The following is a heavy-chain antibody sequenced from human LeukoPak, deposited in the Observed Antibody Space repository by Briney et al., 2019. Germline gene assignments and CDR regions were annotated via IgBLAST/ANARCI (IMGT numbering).Heavy chain of an antibody. CDR1: GGTFSSYA. D-gene: IGHD6-6*01. V-gene: IGHV1-69*05. CDR3: ARDLSRSSRAFDI. J-gene: IGHJ3*02. Sequence: SVKVSCKASGGTFSSYAISWVRQAPGQGLEWMGGIIPIFGTANYAQKFRVRVTITTDESTRTAYMELSRLRSEDTAVYYCARDLSRSSRAFDIWGQGTMVTVSS. CDR2: IIPIFGTA.